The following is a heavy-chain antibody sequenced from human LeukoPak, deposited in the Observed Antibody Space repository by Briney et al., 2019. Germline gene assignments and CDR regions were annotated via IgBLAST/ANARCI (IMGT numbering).Heavy chain of an antibody. CDR3: ARDPNDYGDDSDDY. D-gene: IGHD4-17*01. Sequence: PGGSLRLSCAASGFTFSSYEMNWVRQAPGKGLEWVSYISSSGSTIYYADSVEGRFTISRDNAKNSLYLQMNSLRAEDTAVYYCARDPNDYGDDSDDYWGQGTLVTVSS. J-gene: IGHJ4*02. CDR2: ISSSGSTI. V-gene: IGHV3-48*03. CDR1: GFTFSSYE.